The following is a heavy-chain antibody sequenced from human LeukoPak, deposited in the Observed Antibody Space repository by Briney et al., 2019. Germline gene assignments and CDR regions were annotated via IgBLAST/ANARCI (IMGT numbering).Heavy chain of an antibody. J-gene: IGHJ4*02. CDR1: GYTFTGYY. CDR3: ARDAGSGWYKHVDY. V-gene: IGHV1-2*02. CDR2: INPNSGGT. D-gene: IGHD6-19*01. Sequence: ASVKVSCKASGYTFTGYYMHWVRQAPGQGLEWMGWINPNSGGTNYAQKFQGRVTMTRDTSISTAYMELSRLRSDDTAVYYCARDAGSGWYKHVDYWGQGTLVTVSS.